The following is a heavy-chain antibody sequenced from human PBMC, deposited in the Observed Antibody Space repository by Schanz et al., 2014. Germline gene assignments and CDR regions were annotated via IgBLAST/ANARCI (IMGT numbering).Heavy chain of an antibody. D-gene: IGHD1-26*01. CDR3: ARDPSGSYGWFDP. Sequence: QVQLVESGGGVVQPGRSLRLSCAGSGFSFSGFGMHWVRQAPGKGLEWVAVISYDGRNKYFADSVKGRFTISRDNSKNTLFLQVNSLRAEDTAVYYCARDPSGSYGWFDPWGQGTLVTVSS. J-gene: IGHJ5*02. V-gene: IGHV3-30*03. CDR1: GFSFSGFG. CDR2: ISYDGRNK.